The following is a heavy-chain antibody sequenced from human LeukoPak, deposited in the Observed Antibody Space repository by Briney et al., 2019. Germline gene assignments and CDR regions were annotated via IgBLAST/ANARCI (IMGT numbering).Heavy chain of an antibody. Sequence: GGSLRLSCAASGFTFSSYAMSWVRQAPGKGLEWVSTISGSSGTAYYADSVKGRFTISRDNSKNTLHLQMNSLRAEDTAVYYCAKGNPAARLSDYWGQGTLVTVSS. CDR1: GFTFSSYA. V-gene: IGHV3-23*01. CDR2: ISGSSGTA. D-gene: IGHD6-6*01. CDR3: AKGNPAARLSDY. J-gene: IGHJ4*02.